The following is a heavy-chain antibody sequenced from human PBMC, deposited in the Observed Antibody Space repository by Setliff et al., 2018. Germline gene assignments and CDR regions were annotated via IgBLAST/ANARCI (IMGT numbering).Heavy chain of an antibody. CDR3: ARDGTGHTESWKGHFGY. D-gene: IGHD1-1*01. CDR2: ISYSGST. J-gene: IGHJ4*02. CDR1: GVSVSGYF. V-gene: IGHV4-59*02. Sequence: SETLSLTCSVSGVSVSGYFWSWIRQPPGKPLEWIGYISYSGSTNYNPSLKTRVSISEDTSRNQISLRLLSVSAADTAVYFCARDGTGHTESWKGHFGYWGQGTEVTVSS.